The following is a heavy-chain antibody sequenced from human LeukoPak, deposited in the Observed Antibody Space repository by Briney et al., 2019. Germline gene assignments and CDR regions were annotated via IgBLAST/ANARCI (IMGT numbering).Heavy chain of an antibody. J-gene: IGHJ4*02. D-gene: IGHD3-22*01. V-gene: IGHV1-46*01. Sequence: ASVKVSCKASGYTFTSYYMHWVRQAPGQGLEWMGIINPSGGSTSYAQKFQGRVTMTRDTSTSTVYMVLSSLRSEDTAVYYCARAPTYYYDSSGYSPDYWGQGTLVTVSS. CDR1: GYTFTSYY. CDR3: ARAPTYYYDSSGYSPDY. CDR2: INPSGGST.